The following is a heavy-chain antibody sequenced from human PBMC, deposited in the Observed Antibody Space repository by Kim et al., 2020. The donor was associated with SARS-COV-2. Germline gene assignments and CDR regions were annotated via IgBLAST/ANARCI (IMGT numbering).Heavy chain of an antibody. CDR1: GYTFTSYA. V-gene: IGHV7-4-1*02. J-gene: IGHJ4*02. CDR2: INTNTGNP. D-gene: IGHD3-3*01. CDR3: ARADVTTIFGVVIIPVYDFDY. Sequence: ASVKVSCKASGYTFTSYAMNWVRQAPGQGLEWMGWINTNTGNPTYAQGFTGRFVFSLDTSVSTAYLQISSLKAEDTAIYYCARADVTTIFGVVIIPVYDFDYCGQGTLVTVSS.